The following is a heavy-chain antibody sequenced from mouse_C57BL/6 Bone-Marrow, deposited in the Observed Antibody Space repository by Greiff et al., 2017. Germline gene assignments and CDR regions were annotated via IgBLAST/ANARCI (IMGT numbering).Heavy chain of an antibody. Sequence: VKLMESGAELVKPGASVKLSCKASGYTFTEYTIHWVKQRSGQGLEWIGWFYPGSGSIKYNEKFKDKATLTADKSSSTVYMELSRLTSEDSAVYFCARQRIYDYDAGYAMDYWGQGTSVTVSS. D-gene: IGHD2-4*01. V-gene: IGHV1-62-2*01. J-gene: IGHJ4*01. CDR2: FYPGSGSI. CDR3: ARQRIYDYDAGYAMDY. CDR1: GYTFTEYT.